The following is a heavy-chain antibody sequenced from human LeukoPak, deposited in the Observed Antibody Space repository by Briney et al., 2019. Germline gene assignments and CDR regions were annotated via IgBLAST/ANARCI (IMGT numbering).Heavy chain of an antibody. J-gene: IGHJ4*02. Sequence: GGSLRLSCAASGFTFSSYAMSWVRQAPGKGLEWVSAISGSGGSTYYADSVKGRFTIPRDNSKNTLYLQMNSLRAEDTAVYYCAKTFITMIVVVIPTAFDYWGQGTLVTVSS. CDR3: AKTFITMIVVVIPTAFDY. D-gene: IGHD3-22*01. CDR2: ISGSGGST. V-gene: IGHV3-23*01. CDR1: GFTFSSYA.